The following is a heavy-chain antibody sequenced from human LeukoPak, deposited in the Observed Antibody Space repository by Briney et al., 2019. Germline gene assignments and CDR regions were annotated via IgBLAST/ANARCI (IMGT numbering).Heavy chain of an antibody. V-gene: IGHV3-23*01. J-gene: IGHJ3*02. CDR1: GFTFSSYA. D-gene: IGHD3-22*01. Sequence: GGSLRLSCAASGFTFSSYAMSWVRQAPGKGLEWVSAISGSGGSTYYADSVKGRFTISRDNSKNTLYLQMNSLRAEDTAVYYCAKDRVPDYDSSCYYDFSDAFDIWGQGTMVTVSS. CDR3: AKDRVPDYDSSCYYDFSDAFDI. CDR2: ISGSGGST.